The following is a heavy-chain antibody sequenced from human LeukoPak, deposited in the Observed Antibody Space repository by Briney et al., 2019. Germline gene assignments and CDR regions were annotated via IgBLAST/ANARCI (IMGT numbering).Heavy chain of an antibody. V-gene: IGHV4-34*01. CDR3: ARGWRRDFDWLLYKNWFDP. CDR1: GGSFSGYF. Sequence: SETLSLTCAACGGSFSGYFWSWIRQPPEKGLEWIGEINHSGSTDYNPSLTSRVSISVDTSKNQFSLKLSSVTAADTAVYYCARGWRRDFDWLLYKNWFDPWGQGTLVTVSS. D-gene: IGHD3-9*01. J-gene: IGHJ5*02. CDR2: INHSGST.